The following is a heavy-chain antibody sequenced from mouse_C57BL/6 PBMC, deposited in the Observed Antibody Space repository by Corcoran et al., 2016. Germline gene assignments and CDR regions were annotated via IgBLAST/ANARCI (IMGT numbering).Heavy chain of an antibody. CDR1: GYSITSGYY. V-gene: IGHV3-6*01. Sequence: DVQLQESGPGLVKPSQSLSLTCSVTGYSITSGYYWNWIRQFPGNKLEWMGYISYDGSNNYNPSLKNRISITRDTSKNQFFLKLNSVTTEDTATYYCAREGDYGSFDYWGQGTTLTVSS. CDR3: AREGDYGSFDY. J-gene: IGHJ2*01. CDR2: ISYDGSN. D-gene: IGHD1-1*01.